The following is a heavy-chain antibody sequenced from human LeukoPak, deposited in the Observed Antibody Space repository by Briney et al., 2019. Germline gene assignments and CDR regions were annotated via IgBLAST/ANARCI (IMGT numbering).Heavy chain of an antibody. J-gene: IGHJ4*02. Sequence: GGSLRLSCAASGFTFSSYAMSWVRQAPGKGLEWVSAISGSGGSTYYADSVKGRFTISRDNSKNTLYLQMNSLRAEDTAVYYCARSNRYSSSWYYFDYWGQGTLVTVSS. CDR3: ARSNRYSSSWYYFDY. D-gene: IGHD6-13*01. V-gene: IGHV3-23*01. CDR1: GFTFSSYA. CDR2: ISGSGGST.